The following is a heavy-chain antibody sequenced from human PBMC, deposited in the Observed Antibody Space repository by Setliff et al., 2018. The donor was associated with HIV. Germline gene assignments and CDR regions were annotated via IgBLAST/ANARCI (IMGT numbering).Heavy chain of an antibody. Sequence: ASVKVSCKASGYSFTAYHMHWVRQATGQGLEWMGWINPNSGGTNYAQKFQGRVTMTRDTSIITAYMELNSLTSADTAVYYCARDTVKATFSDYWGQGTLVTVSS. CDR3: ARDTVKATFSDY. D-gene: IGHD4-17*01. CDR1: GYSFTAYH. V-gene: IGHV1-2*02. J-gene: IGHJ4*02. CDR2: INPNSGGT.